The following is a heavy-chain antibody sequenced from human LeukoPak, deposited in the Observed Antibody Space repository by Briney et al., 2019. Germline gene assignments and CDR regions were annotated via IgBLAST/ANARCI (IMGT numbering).Heavy chain of an antibody. V-gene: IGHV3-9*01. J-gene: IGHJ3*02. CDR3: AKAKNMYSSGWYSAFDI. Sequence: GGSLRLSCAASGFTFDDYAMHWVRQAPGKGLEWVSGISWNSGSIGYADSVKGRFTISRDNAKNSLYLQMNSLRAEDTALYYCAKAKNMYSSGWYSAFDIWGQGTMVTVSS. CDR1: GFTFDDYA. CDR2: ISWNSGSI. D-gene: IGHD6-19*01.